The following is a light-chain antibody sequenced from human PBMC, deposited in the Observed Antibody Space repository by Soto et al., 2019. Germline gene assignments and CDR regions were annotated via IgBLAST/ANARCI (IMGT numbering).Light chain of an antibody. CDR3: SSYTSSSTYV. CDR2: EVS. CDR1: SSDVGGYRY. V-gene: IGLV2-14*01. J-gene: IGLJ1*01. Sequence: QSALTQPASVSGCPGQSITISCTGTSSDVGGYRYVSWYQQYPDKAPKLMIYEVSNRPSGVSNRFSGSKSGNTASLTISGLQAEDEADYYCSSYTSSSTYVFGTGTKVTVL.